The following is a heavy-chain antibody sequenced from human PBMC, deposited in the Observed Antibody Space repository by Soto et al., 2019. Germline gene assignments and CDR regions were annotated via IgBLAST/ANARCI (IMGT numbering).Heavy chain of an antibody. Sequence: SVKVSCKASGGTFSSYAISWLRQAPGQGLEWMGGIIPIFGTANYAQKFQGRVTITADESTSTAYMELSSLRSEDTAVYYCARDPGRGYNRDYYYYYVMYVCGQRTTVTVSS. CDR3: ARDPGRGYNRDYYYYYVMYV. CDR1: GGTFSSYA. CDR2: IIPIFGTA. J-gene: IGHJ6*02. V-gene: IGHV1-69*13. D-gene: IGHD5-12*01.